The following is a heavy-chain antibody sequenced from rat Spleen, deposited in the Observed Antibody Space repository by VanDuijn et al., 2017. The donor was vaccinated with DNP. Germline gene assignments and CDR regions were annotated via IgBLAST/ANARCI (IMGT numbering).Heavy chain of an antibody. V-gene: IGHV5-7*01. CDR1: GFTFSDYN. J-gene: IGHJ2*01. D-gene: IGHD5-1*01. CDR3: ARHVPGSSGIFDY. CDR2: ISYDGSST. Sequence: EVQLVESGGGLVQPGRSLKLSCAASGFTFSDYNMAWVRQAPKKGLEWVATISYDGSSTYYRDSVKGRFTISRDNAKSTLYLQMDSLRSEDTATYYCARHVPGSSGIFDYWGQGVMVTVSS.